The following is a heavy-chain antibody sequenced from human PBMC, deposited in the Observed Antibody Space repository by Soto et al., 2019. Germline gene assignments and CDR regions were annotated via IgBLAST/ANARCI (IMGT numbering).Heavy chain of an antibody. CDR1: GFTFSSYA. CDR2: ISYDGSNK. J-gene: IGHJ6*02. D-gene: IGHD3-9*01. V-gene: IGHV3-30-3*01. Sequence: PGGSLRLSCAASGFTFSSYAMHWVRQAPGKGLEWVAVISYDGSNKYYADSVKGRFTISRDNSKNTLYLQMNSLRAEDTAVYYCARGITYYDILTGYAPPYYYYGMDVWGQGTTVTVSS. CDR3: ARGITYYDILTGYAPPYYYYGMDV.